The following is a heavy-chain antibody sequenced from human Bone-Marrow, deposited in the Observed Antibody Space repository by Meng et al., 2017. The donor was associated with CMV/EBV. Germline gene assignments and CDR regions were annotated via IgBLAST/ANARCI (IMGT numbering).Heavy chain of an antibody. V-gene: IGHV4-4*01. D-gene: IGHD3-16*01. CDR2: GSNSGSA. CDR1: TL. J-gene: IGHJ4*02. CDR3: ARSPGWGSLDY. Sequence: TLGWWRRQPPGKVLWLIGDGSNSGSAKYTPSLKSRVTRAIYLTRNYFSLKLTSVTAADTCVYVCARSPGWGSLDYWGQGALVTVSS.